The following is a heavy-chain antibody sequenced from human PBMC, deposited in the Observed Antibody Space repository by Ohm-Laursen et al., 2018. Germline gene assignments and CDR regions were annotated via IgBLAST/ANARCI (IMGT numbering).Heavy chain of an antibody. CDR2: ISYDGSNK. Sequence: SLRLSCAASGFTFSSYAMHWVRQAPGTGLEWVAVISYDGSNKYYADSVKGRFTISRDNSKNTLYLQMNSLRAEDTAVYYCAKGSSAMVRWGQGTLVTVSS. D-gene: IGHD5-18*01. CDR1: GFTFSSYA. CDR3: AKGSSAMVR. J-gene: IGHJ4*02. V-gene: IGHV3-30*18.